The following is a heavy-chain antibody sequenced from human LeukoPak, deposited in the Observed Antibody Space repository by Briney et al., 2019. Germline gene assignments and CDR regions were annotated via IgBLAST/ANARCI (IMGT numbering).Heavy chain of an antibody. D-gene: IGHD3-22*01. Sequence: GGSLTLSCAASGFSLSAYAMSWVRQAPGKGLEWVSGIGASGLNTYYADTVKGRLTISRDNSNNAVYLQLYSLRVDDMAVYYCAINWDDYDSSGPIDHWGQGALVTVSS. CDR1: GFSLSAYA. J-gene: IGHJ4*02. V-gene: IGHV3-23*01. CDR2: IGASGLNT. CDR3: AINWDDYDSSGPIDH.